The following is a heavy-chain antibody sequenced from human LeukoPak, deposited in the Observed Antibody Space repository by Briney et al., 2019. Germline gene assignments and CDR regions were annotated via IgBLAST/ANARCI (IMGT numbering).Heavy chain of an antibody. V-gene: IGHV1-69*13. CDR1: GGPFSNYV. Sequence: SVKVSCKASGGPFSNYVISWLRQAPGQGLEWLGGIIPRSGTSNYAQKFQGRVTITADESTSTAYMELSSLRSEDTAIYYCARGAWYNSAYTALHYFDYWGQGTLVTVSS. J-gene: IGHJ4*02. D-gene: IGHD6-19*01. CDR2: IIPRSGTS. CDR3: ARGAWYNSAYTALHYFDY.